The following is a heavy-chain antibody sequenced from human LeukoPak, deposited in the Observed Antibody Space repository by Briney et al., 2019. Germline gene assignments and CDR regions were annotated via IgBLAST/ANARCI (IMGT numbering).Heavy chain of an antibody. CDR1: GFTFTYYQ. CDR2: ISSNSTSTM. V-gene: IGHV3-48*03. Sequence: PGGPLRLSCAASGFTFTYYQMNWVRQAPGKGLEWVSYISSNSTSTMYYADSVKGRFTISRDNAKISLYLQMNSLRAGDTAVYYCARDFPVLNVWGQGTTVTVSS. CDR3: ARDFPVLNV. D-gene: IGHD3-9*01. J-gene: IGHJ6*02.